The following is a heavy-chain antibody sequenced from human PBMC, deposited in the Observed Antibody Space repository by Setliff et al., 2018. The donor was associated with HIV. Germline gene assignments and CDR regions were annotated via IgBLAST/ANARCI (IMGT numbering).Heavy chain of an antibody. CDR3: VRDDNYFDTTGYYPYFDY. J-gene: IGHJ4*02. V-gene: IGHV1-18*01. CDR2: IAGHNGDT. CDR1: GYTFISFG. D-gene: IGHD3-22*01. Sequence: ASVKVSCKTSGYTFISFGISWVRQAPGQGLEWMGWIAGHNGDTKYDQMLQGRVTVAADISTSTVYMELRSLRSDDTAMYYCVRDDNYFDTTGYYPYFDYWGQGTQVTV.